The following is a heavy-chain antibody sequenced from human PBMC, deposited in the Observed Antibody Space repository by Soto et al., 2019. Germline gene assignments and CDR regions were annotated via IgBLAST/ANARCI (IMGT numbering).Heavy chain of an antibody. Sequence: ASVKVSCKTSGGSFGRYSVSWVRQAPGQGLEWIGGVIPVFNTSNYSLKFQGRVAIFADVSTSTVFMELRSLRSEDTALYYCARGDEMTAVTIFEYWGQGTLVTVSS. CDR2: VIPVFNTS. CDR3: ARGDEMTAVTIFEY. J-gene: IGHJ4*02. CDR1: GGSFGRYS. V-gene: IGHV1-69*13. D-gene: IGHD4-17*01.